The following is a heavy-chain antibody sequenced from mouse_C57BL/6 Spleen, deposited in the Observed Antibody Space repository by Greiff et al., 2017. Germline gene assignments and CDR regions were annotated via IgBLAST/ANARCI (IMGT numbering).Heavy chain of an antibody. CDR1: GYTFTDYY. D-gene: IGHD2-1*01. CDR3: ARSGGNYGFAY. CDR2: IFPGSGST. J-gene: IGHJ3*01. V-gene: IGHV1-75*01. Sequence: QVQLKESGPELVKPGASVKISCKASGYTFTDYYINWVKQRPGQGLEWIGWIFPGSGSTYYNEKFKGKATLTVDKSSRTAYMLLSSLTSEDSAVYFCARSGGNYGFAYWGQGTLVTVSA.